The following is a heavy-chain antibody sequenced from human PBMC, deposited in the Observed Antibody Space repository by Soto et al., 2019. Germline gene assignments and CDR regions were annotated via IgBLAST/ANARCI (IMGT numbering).Heavy chain of an antibody. V-gene: IGHV3-9*01. CDR2: ITWNSGNI. Sequence: EVQLVESGGGLVRPGRSLRLSCTASGFTFDDYAMHCVRQAPGRGLEWVSGITWNSGNIAYADSVKGRFTIARDDDNNSLYLQMNSLRPEDTALYYCVKDSYADFHRVLSTAEYVLDYWGHGTLVTVSS. J-gene: IGHJ4*01. D-gene: IGHD3-16*01. CDR3: VKDSYADFHRVLSTAEYVLDY. CDR1: GFTFDDYA.